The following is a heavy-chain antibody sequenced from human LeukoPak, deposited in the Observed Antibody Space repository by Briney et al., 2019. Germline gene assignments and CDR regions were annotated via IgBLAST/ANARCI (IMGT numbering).Heavy chain of an antibody. J-gene: IGHJ4*02. V-gene: IGHV3-15*01. CDR1: GFSFMNAW. CDR3: TTFYHEYSPY. D-gene: IGHD2/OR15-2a*01. Sequence: KPGGSLRLSCAASGFSFMNAWMTWVRQAPGKGLEWVGRIKSNADGGTPDYAAPARGRFTISRDDSKNTLYLQMNSLKTEDTAVYYCTTFYHEYSPYWGRGTLVTVSS. CDR2: IKSNADGGTP.